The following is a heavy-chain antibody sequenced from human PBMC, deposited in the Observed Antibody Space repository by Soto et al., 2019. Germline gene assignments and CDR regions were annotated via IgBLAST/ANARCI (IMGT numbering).Heavy chain of an antibody. Sequence: GGTLCLSCAAYGFTFGDYALHWVRQVPGKGLEWVSGIKWNSGDVGYADSVKGGIIILSAYDKNFLYILMNSTRPEATAVYYCANDRSSGSPYCCMGYLGQGTIGTVSS. CDR3: ANDRSSGSPYCCMGY. D-gene: IGHD3-10*01. J-gene: IGHJ4*03. V-gene: IGHV3-9*01. CDR1: GFTFGDYA. CDR2: IKWNSGDV.